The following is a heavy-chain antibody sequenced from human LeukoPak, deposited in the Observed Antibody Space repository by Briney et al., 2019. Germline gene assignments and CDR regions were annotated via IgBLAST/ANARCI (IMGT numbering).Heavy chain of an antibody. Sequence: PGGSLRLSCAASGFTFSSYVMSWVRQAPGKGLEGVSAISGSGGSTYYADSVKGRFTISRDNSKNTLYLQMNSLRAEDTAVYYCARDRTVTTNDYYYGMDVWGQGTTVTVSS. CDR2: ISGSGGST. V-gene: IGHV3-23*01. D-gene: IGHD4-4*01. CDR3: ARDRTVTTNDYYYGMDV. J-gene: IGHJ6*02. CDR1: GFTFSSYV.